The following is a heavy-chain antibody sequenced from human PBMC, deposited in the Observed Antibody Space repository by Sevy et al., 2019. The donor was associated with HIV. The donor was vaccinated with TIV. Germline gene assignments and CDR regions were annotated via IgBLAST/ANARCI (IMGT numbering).Heavy chain of an antibody. J-gene: IGHJ4*02. Sequence: ASVKVSCKTSGYKFTDYYIHWVRQAPGQGLEWLGWTNPNSDVTKYAQKFHGRVTMTKDRSTNTAYLELSGLRSDDTAVYFCARDQEYCSTSTNNCYSGLDSWGQGTLITVSS. V-gene: IGHV1-2*02. CDR2: TNPNSDVT. CDR3: ARDQEYCSTSTNNCYSGLDS. CDR1: GYKFTDYY. D-gene: IGHD2-2*01.